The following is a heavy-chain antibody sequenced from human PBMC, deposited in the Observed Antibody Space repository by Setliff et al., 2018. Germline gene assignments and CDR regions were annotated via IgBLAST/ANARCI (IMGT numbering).Heavy chain of an antibody. CDR1: GGSVSSSSYY. V-gene: IGHV4-39*07. CDR2: IYYSGST. Sequence: SETLSLTCTVSGGSVSSSSYYWGWIRQPPGKGLEWIGSIYYSGSTYYNPSLKSRVTISVDTSKNQFSLKLSSVTAADTAVYYCARGALEYQLRPFDYWGQGTLVTVSS. D-gene: IGHD2-2*01. CDR3: ARGALEYQLRPFDY. J-gene: IGHJ4*02.